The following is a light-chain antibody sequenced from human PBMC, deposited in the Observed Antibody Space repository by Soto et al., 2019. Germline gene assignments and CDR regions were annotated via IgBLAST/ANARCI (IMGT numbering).Light chain of an antibody. CDR3: AAWDDSLSGWV. CDR1: SSNIGSNY. J-gene: IGLJ3*02. CDR2: TNN. V-gene: IGLV1-47*02. Sequence: QLVLTQPPSASGTPGQRVSISCSGSSSNIGSNYGFWYQQLPGTAPKLLIYTNNQRPSGVPDRFSGSKSGTSASLAISGLRSEDEADYYCAAWDDSLSGWVFGGGTKLTVL.